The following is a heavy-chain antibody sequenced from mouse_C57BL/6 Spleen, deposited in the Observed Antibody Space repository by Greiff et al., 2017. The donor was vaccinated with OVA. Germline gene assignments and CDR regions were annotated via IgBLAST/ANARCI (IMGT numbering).Heavy chain of an antibody. V-gene: IGHV2-2*01. CDR2: IWSGGST. J-gene: IGHJ3*01. CDR3: ASAGGGGFAY. Sequence: VQLKESGPGLVQPSQSLSITCTVSGFSLTSYGVHWVRQSPGKGLEWLGVIWSGGSTDYNAAFISRLSISKDNSKSQVFVKMNSLQADDTAIYCGASAGGGGFAYWGQGTLVTVSA. CDR1: GFSLTSYG.